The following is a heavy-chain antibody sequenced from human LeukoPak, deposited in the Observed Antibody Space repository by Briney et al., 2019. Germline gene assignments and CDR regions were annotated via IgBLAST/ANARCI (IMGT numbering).Heavy chain of an antibody. CDR3: AREWVVGATGVGNY. Sequence: GASVKVSCKASGYTFTGYYMDWVRQAPGQGLEWMGWINPNSGGTNYAQKFQGRVTMTRDTSISTAYMELSRLRSDDTAVYYCAREWVVGATGVGNYWGQGTLVTVSS. CDR2: INPNSGGT. J-gene: IGHJ4*02. CDR1: GYTFTGYY. V-gene: IGHV1-2*02. D-gene: IGHD1-26*01.